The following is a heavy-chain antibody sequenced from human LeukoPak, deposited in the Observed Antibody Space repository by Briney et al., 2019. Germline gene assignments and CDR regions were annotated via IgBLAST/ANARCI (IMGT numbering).Heavy chain of an antibody. J-gene: IGHJ4*02. CDR2: IKQDGSEK. D-gene: IGHD2-2*02. CDR1: GFTFSSYW. Sequence: GGSLRLSCAASGFTFSSYWMSWVRQAPGKGLECVANIKQDGSEKYYVDSVKGRFTISRDNAKNSLYLQMNSLRAEDTAVYYCARAVVVPAAIPFDYWGPGTLVTVSS. CDR3: ARAVVVPAAIPFDY. V-gene: IGHV3-7*01.